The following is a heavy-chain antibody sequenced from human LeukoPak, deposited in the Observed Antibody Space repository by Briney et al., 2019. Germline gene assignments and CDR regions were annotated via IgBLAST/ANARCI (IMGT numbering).Heavy chain of an antibody. D-gene: IGHD3-3*01. CDR1: GYSISSGYY. Sequence: PSETLSPTCTVPGYSISSGYYWGWIRQPPGKGLEWIGSIYHSGSTYYNPSLKSRVTISVDTSKNQFSLKLSSVTAADTAVYYCARGGWSPPLYWGQGTLVTVSS. V-gene: IGHV4-38-2*02. J-gene: IGHJ4*02. CDR3: ARGGWSPPLY. CDR2: IYHSGST.